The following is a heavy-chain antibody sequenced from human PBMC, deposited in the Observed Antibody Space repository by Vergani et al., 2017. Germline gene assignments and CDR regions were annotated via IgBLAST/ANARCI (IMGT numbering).Heavy chain of an antibody. CDR3: ARDTHCSSTSCHGWFDP. CDR1: GGSLSSYY. D-gene: IGHD2-2*01. Sequence: QVQLQESGPGLVKPSETLSLTCTVPGGSLSSYYWSWIRQPAGKGLEWIGRIYTSGSTNYNPSLKSRVTMSVDTSKNQFSLKLSSVTAADTAVYYCARDTHCSSTSCHGWFDPWGQGTLVTVSS. V-gene: IGHV4-4*07. J-gene: IGHJ5*02. CDR2: IYTSGST.